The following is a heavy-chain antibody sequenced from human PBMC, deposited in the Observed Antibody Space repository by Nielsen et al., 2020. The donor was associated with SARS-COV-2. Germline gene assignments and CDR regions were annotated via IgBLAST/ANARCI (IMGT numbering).Heavy chain of an antibody. CDR1: GFTFGNYG. Sequence: GESLKISCAASGFTFGNYGYHWVRRAPGKGLEWVTYISSSGAAIYADSVKGRFTISRDNARKSLFLQMNSLRDEDTAVYYCAIVPRRTDIDYWGQGTLVTVSS. V-gene: IGHV3-48*02. J-gene: IGHJ4*02. D-gene: IGHD3/OR15-3a*01. CDR3: AIVPRRTDIDY. CDR2: ISSSGAAI.